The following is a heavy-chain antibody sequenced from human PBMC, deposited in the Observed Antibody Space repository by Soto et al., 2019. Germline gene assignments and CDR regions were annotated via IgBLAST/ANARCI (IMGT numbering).Heavy chain of an antibody. CDR3: ASRSSGWYFDY. J-gene: IGHJ4*02. CDR1: GFTFSSYA. Sequence: GGSLRLSCAASGFTFSSYAMNWVRQAPGKGLDWVSVISGSGDSTYYADSVKGRFTISRDNSKNTLYLQMNSLRAEDTAVYYCASRSSGWYFDYWGQGTLVTVSS. CDR2: ISGSGDST. V-gene: IGHV3-23*01. D-gene: IGHD6-19*01.